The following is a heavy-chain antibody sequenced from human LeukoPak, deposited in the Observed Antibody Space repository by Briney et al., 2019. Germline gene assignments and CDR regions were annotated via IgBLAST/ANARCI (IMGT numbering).Heavy chain of an antibody. V-gene: IGHV1-2*02. CDR3: ARASGSYWWFDS. CDR1: GGTFISYA. J-gene: IGHJ5*01. CDR2: VNPNSGDT. D-gene: IGHD1-26*01. Sequence: ASVKVSCKASGGTFISYAINWVRQATGQGLEWMGCVNPNSGDTNYAQKFQGSVTMTRDTSISTVYMELSRLRSDDTAVYYCARASGSYWWFDSWGQGTLVTVSS.